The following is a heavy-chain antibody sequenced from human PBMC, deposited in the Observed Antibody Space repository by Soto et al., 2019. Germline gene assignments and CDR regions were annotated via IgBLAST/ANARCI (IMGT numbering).Heavy chain of an antibody. D-gene: IGHD7-27*01. CDR3: ARAGFSTSLLCIVGPGAPRVEIDS. Sequence: ASVKVSCKASGYTFISYGISWVRQAPGQGLEWMGWISPYNGKTIHAQTFHGRVTLTSDTSTSTVYMELRTLSSDDTAVYYCARAGFSTSLLCIVGPGAPRVEIDSWGQGTLVTVSS. CDR1: GYTFISYG. J-gene: IGHJ4*02. V-gene: IGHV1-18*01. CDR2: ISPYNGKT.